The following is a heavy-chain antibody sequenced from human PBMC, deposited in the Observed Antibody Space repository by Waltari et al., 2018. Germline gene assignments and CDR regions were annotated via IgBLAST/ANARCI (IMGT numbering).Heavy chain of an antibody. V-gene: IGHV3-74*01. Sequence: EVQLVESGGGLVQPGGSLRLSCAASGFNVGNYWMHWVRQAPGKGLVLVSRINVDGTIITYAESVRGRFTISRDSAKNTLYLQMNSLRVDDTAVYYCARDGGEWTQDYWGQGALVTVSS. CDR3: ARDGGEWTQDY. CDR1: GFNVGNYW. J-gene: IGHJ4*02. D-gene: IGHD5-18*01. CDR2: INVDGTII.